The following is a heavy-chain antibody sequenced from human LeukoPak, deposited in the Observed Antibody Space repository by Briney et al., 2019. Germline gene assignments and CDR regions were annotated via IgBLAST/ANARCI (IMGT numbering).Heavy chain of an antibody. Sequence: PGGSLRLSCAASGFTFSSYAMSWVRQAPGKGLEWVSSISSSSSYIYYADSVKGRFTISRDNAKNSLYLQMNSLRAEDTAVYYCARAASGNSEFDYWGQGTLVTVSS. D-gene: IGHD4-4*01. CDR1: GFTFSSYA. CDR3: ARAASGNSEFDY. J-gene: IGHJ4*02. V-gene: IGHV3-21*01. CDR2: ISSSSSYI.